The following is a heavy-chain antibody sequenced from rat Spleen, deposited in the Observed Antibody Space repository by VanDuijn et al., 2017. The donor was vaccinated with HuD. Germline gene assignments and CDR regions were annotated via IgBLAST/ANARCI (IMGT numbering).Heavy chain of an antibody. CDR3: TRDSFYYDGNYYYWFFDF. CDR2: MRYDGDT. J-gene: IGHJ1*01. CDR1: GFSLPGNN. Sequence: QVQLKESGPGLVQPSQTLSLTCTVSGFSLPGNNLHWVRQPPGKGLEWMGRMRYDGDTYYNSALKSRLSISRDTSKNQVFLKMNSLQTDDTAIYYCTRDSFYYDGNYYYWFFDFWGPGTMVTVSS. D-gene: IGHD1-12*02. V-gene: IGHV2S30*01.